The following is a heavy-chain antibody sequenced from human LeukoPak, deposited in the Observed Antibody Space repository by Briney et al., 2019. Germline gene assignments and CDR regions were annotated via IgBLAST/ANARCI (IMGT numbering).Heavy chain of an antibody. V-gene: IGHV3-9*01. Sequence: PGGSLRLSCVASGFTFDDYAMHWVRQAPGKGLEWVSGISWNSGSIGYADSVKGRFTISRDNAKNSLYLQMNSLRAEDTALYYCAKESSIVVVPAAIGGGWFDPWGQGTLVTVSS. CDR1: GFTFDDYA. D-gene: IGHD2-2*01. CDR3: AKESSIVVVPAAIGGGWFDP. CDR2: ISWNSGSI. J-gene: IGHJ5*02.